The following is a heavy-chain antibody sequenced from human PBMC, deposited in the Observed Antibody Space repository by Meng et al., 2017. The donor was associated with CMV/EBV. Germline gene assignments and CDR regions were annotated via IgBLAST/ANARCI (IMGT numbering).Heavy chain of an antibody. CDR2: IRYDGSNK. CDR3: AKDGGEGGQLWLPSYYYYGMDV. Sequence: GESLKISCAASGFTFSSYGMHWVRQAPGKGLEWVAFIRYDGSNKYYADSVKGRFTISRDNSKNTPYLQMNSLRAEDTAVYYCAKDGGEGGQLWLPSYYYYGMDVWGQGTTVTVSS. D-gene: IGHD5-18*01. CDR1: GFTFSSYG. V-gene: IGHV3-30*02. J-gene: IGHJ6*02.